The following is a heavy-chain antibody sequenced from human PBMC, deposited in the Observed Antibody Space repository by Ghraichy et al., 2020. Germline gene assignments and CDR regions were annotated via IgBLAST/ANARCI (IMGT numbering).Heavy chain of an antibody. CDR2: ISSSSSYI. Sequence: GGSLRLSCAASGFTFSSYSMNWVRQAPGKGLEWVSSISSSSSYIYYADSVKGRFTISRDNAKNSLYLQMNSLRAEDTAVYYCASDIAVAGGFDYWGQGTLVTVSS. V-gene: IGHV3-21*01. CDR1: GFTFSSYS. J-gene: IGHJ4*02. CDR3: ASDIAVAGGFDY. D-gene: IGHD6-19*01.